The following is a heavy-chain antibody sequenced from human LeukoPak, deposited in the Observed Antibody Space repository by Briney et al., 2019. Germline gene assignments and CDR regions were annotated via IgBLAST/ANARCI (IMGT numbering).Heavy chain of an antibody. J-gene: IGHJ6*02. V-gene: IGHV1-46*01. CDR2: INPSGGST. CDR1: GYTFTSYY. D-gene: IGHD1-14*01. CDR3: ARDTRKYGMDV. Sequence: ASVKVSCKASGYTFTSYYMHWVRQAPGQGLEWMGIINPSGGSTSYAQKFQGRVTITADESTSTAYMELSSLRSGDTAVYYCARDTRKYGMDVWGQGTTVTVSS.